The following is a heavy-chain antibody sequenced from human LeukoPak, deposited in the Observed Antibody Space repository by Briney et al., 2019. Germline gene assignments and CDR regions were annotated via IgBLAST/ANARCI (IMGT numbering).Heavy chain of an antibody. V-gene: IGHV3-53*01. CDR3: VSGTIFGVTITDC. CDR2: IYTGGSA. J-gene: IGHJ4*02. Sequence: GGSLRLSCAASGFTVSSIHISWVRQAPGKGLEWVSIIYTGGSAQYAESVKGRFTISRDSSRNTVYLQMNSLRAEDTAVYYCVSGTIFGVTITDCWGQGTLVTVSS. D-gene: IGHD3-3*01. CDR1: GFTVSSIH.